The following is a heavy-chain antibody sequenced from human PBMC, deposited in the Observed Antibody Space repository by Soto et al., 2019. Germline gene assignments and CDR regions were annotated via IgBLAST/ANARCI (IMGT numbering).Heavy chain of an antibody. CDR1: GFTFSNAW. CDR3: TTHLNYYDSSGYYYLNWFDP. D-gene: IGHD3-22*01. CDR2: IKSKTDGGTT. J-gene: IGHJ5*02. V-gene: IGHV3-15*07. Sequence: EVQLVESGGGLVKPGGSLRLSCAASGFTFSNAWMNWVRQAPGKGLEWVGRIKSKTDGGTTDYAAPVKGRFTISSDDSKNTLSLQMNSMKTEDTAVYYCTTHLNYYDSSGYYYLNWFDPWGQGTLVTVSS.